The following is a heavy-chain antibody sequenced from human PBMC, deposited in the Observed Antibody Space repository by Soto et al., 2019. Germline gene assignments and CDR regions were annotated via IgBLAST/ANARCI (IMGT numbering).Heavy chain of an antibody. D-gene: IGHD3-3*01. CDR2: IIPIFGTA. J-gene: IGHJ6*02. CDR3: ARSPVLRGGAMDV. CDR1: GGTFSSYA. V-gene: IGHV1-69*13. Sequence: ASAKVSCKASGGTFSSYAISWVRQAPGQGLEWMGGIIPIFGTANYAQKFQGRVTITADESTSTAYMELSSLRSEDTAVYYCARSPVLRGGAMDVWGQGTTVTVSS.